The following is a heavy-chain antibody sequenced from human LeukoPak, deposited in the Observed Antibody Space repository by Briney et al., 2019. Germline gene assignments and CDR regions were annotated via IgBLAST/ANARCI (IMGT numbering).Heavy chain of an antibody. CDR2: IWYDGSNK. CDR1: GFTFSSYA. D-gene: IGHD3-22*01. CDR3: AKGEPGYYDSSGYYGTGFDY. V-gene: IGHV3-33*06. J-gene: IGHJ4*02. Sequence: PGGSLRLSCAASGFTFSSYAMSWVRQAPGTGLEWVAVIWYDGSNKYYADSVKGRFTISRDNSKNTLYLQMNSLRAEDTAVYYCAKGEPGYYDSSGYYGTGFDYWGQGTLVTVSS.